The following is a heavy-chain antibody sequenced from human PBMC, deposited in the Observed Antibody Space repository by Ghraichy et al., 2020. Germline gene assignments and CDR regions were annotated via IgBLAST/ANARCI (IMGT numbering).Heavy chain of an antibody. CDR3: ARDESGWGSFGI. CDR1: GFTFSSFP. Sequence: GGSLRLSCAASGFTFSSFPMSWVRLAPGKGLEWVSVISASDGTTHYADSVKGRFTISRDNSKNTLYLQMNSLRADDTAVYYCARDESGWGSFGIWGQVTMLTVSS. D-gene: IGHD3-16*01. J-gene: IGHJ3*02. V-gene: IGHV3-23*01. CDR2: ISASDGTT.